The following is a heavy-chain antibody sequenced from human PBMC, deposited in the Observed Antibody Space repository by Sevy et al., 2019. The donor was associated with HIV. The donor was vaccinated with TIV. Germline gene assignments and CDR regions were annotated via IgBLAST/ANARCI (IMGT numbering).Heavy chain of an antibody. CDR2: ISSSSSTI. V-gene: IGHV3-48*01. Sequence: GGSLRLSCAASGFTFSSYSMNWVRQAPGKGLEWVSYISSSSSTIYYADSVEGRFTSSRDNAKNSLYLQMNRLRAEDTAVYYGARVPVYDSGGYRLYYYGTDVWGQGTTVTVSS. D-gene: IGHD3-22*01. J-gene: IGHJ6*02. CDR3: ARVPVYDSGGYRLYYYGTDV. CDR1: GFTFSSYS.